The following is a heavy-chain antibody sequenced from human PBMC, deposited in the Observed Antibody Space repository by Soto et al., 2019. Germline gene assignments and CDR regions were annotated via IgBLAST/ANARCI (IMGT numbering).Heavy chain of an antibody. J-gene: IGHJ4*02. Sequence: GGSLRLSCVASAFSFSSYAMSWVRQAPGKGLEWISTVSGSGGNTYYADSVRGRFTISRDNSKNTLFLQMSNVRAEDTAVYYCAKLGMTTVNREYWDQGTMVTVYS. CDR2: VSGSGGNT. V-gene: IGHV3-23*01. D-gene: IGHD4-17*01. CDR3: AKLGMTTVNREY. CDR1: AFSFSSYA.